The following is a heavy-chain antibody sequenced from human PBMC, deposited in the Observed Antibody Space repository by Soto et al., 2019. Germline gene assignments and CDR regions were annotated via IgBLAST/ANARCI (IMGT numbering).Heavy chain of an antibody. Sequence: QVQLVESGGGVVQPGRSLRLSCAASGFTFINYAMHWVRQTPGKGLEWVAVIWHDGSSKYYADSVKGRFTISRDNSKNTLYLQMDSLRVEDTTVYHCARDPGFGLWNGMDVWGQGTTVTVSS. CDR3: ARDPGFGLWNGMDV. V-gene: IGHV3-33*01. D-gene: IGHD3-10*01. J-gene: IGHJ6*01. CDR1: GFTFINYA. CDR2: IWHDGSSK.